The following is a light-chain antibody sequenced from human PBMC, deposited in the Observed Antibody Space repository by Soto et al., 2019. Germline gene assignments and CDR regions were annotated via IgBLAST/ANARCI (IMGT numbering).Light chain of an antibody. CDR1: KSISSY. Sequence: DIQMTQSPSSLSASVGDRVTITCRASKSISSYLNWYQQKPGKAPKLLIYGASILQSGAPSRFSGSGSGTDFTLTISSLQPEDFANYYCQQSYTTPHFGQGTKLEIK. J-gene: IGKJ2*01. CDR2: GAS. V-gene: IGKV1-39*01. CDR3: QQSYTTPH.